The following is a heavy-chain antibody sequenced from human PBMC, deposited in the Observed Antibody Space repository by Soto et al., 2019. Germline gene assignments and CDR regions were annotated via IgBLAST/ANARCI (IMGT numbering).Heavy chain of an antibody. D-gene: IGHD2-21*02. Sequence: PGGSLRLSCAASGFIFRSYEFNWVRQAPGMGLEWISYISSSGETVYYAGSVEGRFAVSRDNAKNSLYLQMNSLRAEDTAVYYCARIESDCGGDCHLTTSGYGMDVWGQGTTVTVSS. J-gene: IGHJ6*02. V-gene: IGHV3-48*03. CDR1: GFIFRSYE. CDR3: ARIESDCGGDCHLTTSGYGMDV. CDR2: ISSSGETV.